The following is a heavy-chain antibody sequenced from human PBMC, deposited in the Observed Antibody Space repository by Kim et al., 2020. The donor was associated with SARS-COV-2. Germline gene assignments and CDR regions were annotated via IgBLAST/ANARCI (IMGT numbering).Heavy chain of an antibody. V-gene: IGHV1-18*01. CDR2: ISAYNGNT. CDR1: GYTFTSYG. J-gene: IGHJ5*02. CDR3: ARGEVIINWNDQKWGFDP. D-gene: IGHD1-1*01. Sequence: ASVKVSCKASGYTFTSYGISWVRQAPGQGLEWMGWISAYNGNTNYAQKLQGRVTMTTDTSTSTAYMELRSLRSDDTAVYYCARGEVIINWNDQKWGFDPWGQGTLVTVSS.